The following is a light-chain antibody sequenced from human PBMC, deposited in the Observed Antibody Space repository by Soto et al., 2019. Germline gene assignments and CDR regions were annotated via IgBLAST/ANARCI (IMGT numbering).Light chain of an antibody. CDR2: AAS. J-gene: IGKJ5*01. Sequence: DIQMTQSPSSVSASVGDRVTITCRASQGISSWLAWYQQKPGKAPKLLIYAASSLQSGAPSRFGGGGSGTDFTLTLSSLQPEDVAPYDCLQANSFPITFGQGTRLEIK. CDR1: QGISSW. CDR3: LQANSFPIT. V-gene: IGKV1-12*01.